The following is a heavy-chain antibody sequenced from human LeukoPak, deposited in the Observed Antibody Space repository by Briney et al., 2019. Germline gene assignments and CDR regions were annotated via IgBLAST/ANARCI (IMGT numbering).Heavy chain of an antibody. CDR1: GGSFSGYY. Sequence: TPSETLSLTCAVYGGSFSGYYWGWIRQPPGKGLEWIGSIYYSGSTYYNPSLKSRVTISVDTSKNQFSLKLSSVTAADTAVYYCARDRDIVVVPAEAGWFDPWGQGTLVTVSS. CDR3: ARDRDIVVVPAEAGWFDP. CDR2: IYYSGST. J-gene: IGHJ5*02. V-gene: IGHV4-34*01. D-gene: IGHD2-2*01.